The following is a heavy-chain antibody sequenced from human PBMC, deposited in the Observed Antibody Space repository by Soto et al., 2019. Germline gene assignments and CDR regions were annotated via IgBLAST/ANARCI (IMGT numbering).Heavy chain of an antibody. Sequence: GGSLRLSCAAPGFSFSNAWMNWVRQAPGKGLEWVARIKSKSDGGATDYAAPVKGRFTISRDDSKNTLFLQMNSLKTEDTALYYCTPLTMILALLDYWGPGTLVTVSS. J-gene: IGHJ4*02. CDR3: TPLTMILALLDY. D-gene: IGHD3-22*01. CDR2: IKSKSDGGAT. CDR1: GFSFSNAW. V-gene: IGHV3-15*07.